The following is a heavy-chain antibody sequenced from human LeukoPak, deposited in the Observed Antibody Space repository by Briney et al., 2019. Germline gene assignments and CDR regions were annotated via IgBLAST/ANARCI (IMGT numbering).Heavy chain of an antibody. J-gene: IGHJ3*01. D-gene: IGHD1-1*01. CDR3: ARERGTYRDAFDV. V-gene: IGHV3-48*03. CDR1: GLTFSGFE. Sequence: GGSLRLSCAASGLTFSGFEMNWVRQAPGKGLEWISYISSSGSTMYYADSVKGRFTISRDNAKDSLYLQMNSLRAEDTAVYYCARERGTYRDAFDVWGQGTMVTVSS. CDR2: ISSSGSTM.